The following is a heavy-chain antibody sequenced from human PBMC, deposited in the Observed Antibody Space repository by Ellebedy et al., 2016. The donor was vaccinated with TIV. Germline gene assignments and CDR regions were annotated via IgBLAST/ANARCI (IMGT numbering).Heavy chain of an antibody. Sequence: PGGSLRLSCAASGFTFSTYAMSWVRQAPGKGLEWVSSISDSGGSTYYADSVKGRFIISRDNSKNTLYLQMNSLRAEDTAVYYCAKDRLWRGSGTQTFDNWGQGTLVTVSS. CDR2: ISDSGGST. CDR1: GFTFSTYA. V-gene: IGHV3-23*01. J-gene: IGHJ4*02. CDR3: AKDRLWRGSGTQTFDN. D-gene: IGHD3-10*01.